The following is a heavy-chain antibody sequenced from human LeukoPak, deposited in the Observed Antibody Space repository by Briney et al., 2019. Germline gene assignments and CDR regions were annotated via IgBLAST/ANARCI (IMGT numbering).Heavy chain of an antibody. CDR3: VRHDGRGGATMGAFDS. CDR2: VYYGRTT. J-gene: IGHJ5*01. D-gene: IGHD5-12*01. V-gene: IGHV4-39*01. Sequence: PSETLSLTCTVSAGSFISSSHHWGWIRQSPGRGLEWIGTVYYGRTTYYNPSLDGRVTISLDTSANHFSLQLNSVTAADTAVYYCVRHDGRGGATMGAFDSWGQGSLVTVSS. CDR1: AGSFISSSHH.